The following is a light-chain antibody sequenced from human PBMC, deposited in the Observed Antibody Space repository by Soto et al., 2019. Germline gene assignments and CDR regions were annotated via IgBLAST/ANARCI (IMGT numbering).Light chain of an antibody. CDR2: AAF. CDR3: QQSYSVPQT. Sequence: DIQMTQSPSSLSASVGDRVTITCRTSQSIANYLNWYQQKPGKAPNLLIYAAFSLQSGVPSRFSGGGSGTEFTLTINSLQPEDFATYYCQQSYSVPQTFGQGTKVDIK. J-gene: IGKJ1*01. CDR1: QSIANY. V-gene: IGKV1-39*01.